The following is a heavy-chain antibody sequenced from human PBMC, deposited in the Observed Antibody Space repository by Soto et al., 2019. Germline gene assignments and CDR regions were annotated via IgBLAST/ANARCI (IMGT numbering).Heavy chain of an antibody. Sequence: EVQLLESGGGLVQPGGSLRLSCAASGFTFSSYAMSWVRQAPGRGLAWVSGISVSGGSTYYADSVKGRFTISRDNAKNTLYLQTNSLRAEDTAVYYRASKTRYDPPDYWGQGTLVTVSS. D-gene: IGHD3-16*01. V-gene: IGHV3-23*01. CDR3: ASKTRYDPPDY. CDR1: GFTFSSYA. CDR2: ISVSGGST. J-gene: IGHJ4*02.